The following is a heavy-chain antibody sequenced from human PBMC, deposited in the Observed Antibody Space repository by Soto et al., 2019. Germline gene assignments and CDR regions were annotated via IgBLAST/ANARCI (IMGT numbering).Heavy chain of an antibody. CDR3: ARDIYCGGDCYSKNYYGMDV. CDR1: GFTFSSYS. D-gene: IGHD2-21*02. V-gene: IGHV3-21*01. CDR2: ISSSSSYI. J-gene: IGHJ6*02. Sequence: GGSLRLSCAASGFTFSSYSMNWVRQAPGKGLEWVSSISSSSSYIYYADSVKGRFTISRDNAKNSLYLQMNSLRAEDTAVYYCARDIYCGGDCYSKNYYGMDVWGQGTTVTVSS.